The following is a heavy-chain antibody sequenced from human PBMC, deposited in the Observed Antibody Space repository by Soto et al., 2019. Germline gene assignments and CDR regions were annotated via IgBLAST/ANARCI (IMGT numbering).Heavy chain of an antibody. J-gene: IGHJ5*02. V-gene: IGHV1-2*02. CDR1: GHSFTGCF. Sequence: SVTVSCDACGHSFTGCFMHWVRQALVQGLEWMGWINPYSGGADYAQSFEGRVTMTRDTSISTVYMELSRLRFDDTAVYYCARVIRGAYYNSPLDTWGQGTVVTVSS. D-gene: IGHD3-10*01. CDR2: INPYSGGA. CDR3: ARVIRGAYYNSPLDT.